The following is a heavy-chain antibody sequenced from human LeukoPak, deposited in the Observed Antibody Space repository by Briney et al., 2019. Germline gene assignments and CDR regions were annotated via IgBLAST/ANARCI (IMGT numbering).Heavy chain of an antibody. CDR3: ARAGAVGATYFDY. CDR1: GGSISSYY. Sequence: PSETLSLTCTVSGGSISSYYWSWIRQPPGKGLEWIGYIYYSGSTNYNPSLKSRVTISVDTSKNQFSLKLSSVTAADTAVYYCARAGAVGATYFDYWGQGTLVTVSS. J-gene: IGHJ4*02. D-gene: IGHD1-26*01. V-gene: IGHV4-59*01. CDR2: IYYSGST.